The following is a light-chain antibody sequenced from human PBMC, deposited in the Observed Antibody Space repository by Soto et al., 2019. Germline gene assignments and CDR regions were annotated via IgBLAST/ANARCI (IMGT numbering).Light chain of an antibody. Sequence: EIVMTQSPATLSVSPGERVTLSCRASQSVSSNLAWYQQKPGQAPRLLIYGASTSATGISARFSGSGSGTEFTLTISSLQSEDFATYYCQQYSNWPPWTFGQGTKVEIK. CDR3: QQYSNWPPWT. CDR1: QSVSSN. V-gene: IGKV3-15*01. J-gene: IGKJ1*01. CDR2: GAS.